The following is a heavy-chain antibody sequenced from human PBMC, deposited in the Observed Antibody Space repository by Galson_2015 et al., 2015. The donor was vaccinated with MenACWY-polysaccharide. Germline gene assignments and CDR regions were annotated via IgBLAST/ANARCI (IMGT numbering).Heavy chain of an antibody. J-gene: IGHJ4*02. Sequence: SLRLSCAASGFTFNSHWMSWVRQAPGKGLEWVANIKPDGSDKYYVDSVKGRFTISRDNAKNSLYLQMNGLRAEDTAIFFCARATYNGGWYPDYFDYWGQGALVTVSS. CDR1: GFTFNSHW. CDR2: IKPDGSDK. D-gene: IGHD6-19*01. CDR3: ARATYNGGWYPDYFDY. V-gene: IGHV3-7*01.